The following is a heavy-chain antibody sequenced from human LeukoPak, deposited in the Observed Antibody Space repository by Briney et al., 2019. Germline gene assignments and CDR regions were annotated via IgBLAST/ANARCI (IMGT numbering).Heavy chain of an antibody. CDR3: ARETAVADNYYYYYGMDV. D-gene: IGHD6-19*01. J-gene: IGHJ6*02. Sequence: SVKASCKASGGTFSSYAISWVRQAPGQGLEWMGRIIPILGIANYAQKFQGRVTITADKSTSTAYMELSSLRSEDTAVYYCARETAVADNYYYYYGMDVWGQGTTVTVSS. V-gene: IGHV1-69*04. CDR2: IIPILGIA. CDR1: GGTFSSYA.